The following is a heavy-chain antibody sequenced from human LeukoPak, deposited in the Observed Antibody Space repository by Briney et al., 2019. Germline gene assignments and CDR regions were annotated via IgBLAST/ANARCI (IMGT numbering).Heavy chain of an antibody. J-gene: IGHJ4*02. Sequence: GGSLRLSCAASGFTFSTYAMNWVRQAPGKGLEWVSSISSSSSSYVYYADSVEGRFTLSGDNAKNSLYLQMNTLRAEDTAVYYCARETLYSGYAAYFDYWGQGTLVTVSS. CDR1: GFTFSTYA. CDR3: ARETLYSGYAAYFDY. D-gene: IGHD5-12*01. CDR2: ISSSSSSYV. V-gene: IGHV3-21*01.